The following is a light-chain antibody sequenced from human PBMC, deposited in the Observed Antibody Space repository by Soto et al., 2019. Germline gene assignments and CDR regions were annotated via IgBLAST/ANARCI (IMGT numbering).Light chain of an antibody. CDR1: SSDVGGYDY. CDR3: CSYAGSSYV. CDR2: DVS. V-gene: IGLV2-11*01. Sequence: QSVLTQPRSVSGSPGQSVAISCTGTSSDVGGYDYVSWYQQHPGKAPNVMIFDVSKRPSGVSNRFSGSKSGNTASLTISGLQAEDEADYYCCSYAGSSYVFGTGTKVTVL. J-gene: IGLJ1*01.